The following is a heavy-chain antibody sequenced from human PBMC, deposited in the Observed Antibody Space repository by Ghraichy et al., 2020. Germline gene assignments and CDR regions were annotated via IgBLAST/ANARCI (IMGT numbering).Heavy chain of an antibody. Sequence: GGSLRLSCAASGFSFRVHSMNWVRQAPGKGLEWLASISTIEYTSYADSVKGRFTISRDDAKSSLYLQMSSLRAEDTAIYYCARDGGIAANDYWGLGTLVTVSS. CDR1: GFSFRVHS. CDR3: ARDGGIAANDY. V-gene: IGHV3-69-1*02. D-gene: IGHD6-25*01. CDR2: ISTIEYTS. J-gene: IGHJ4*02.